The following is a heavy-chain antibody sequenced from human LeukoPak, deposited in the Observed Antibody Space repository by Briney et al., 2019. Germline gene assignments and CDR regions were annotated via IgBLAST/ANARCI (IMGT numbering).Heavy chain of an antibody. Sequence: GGSLRLSCAASGLTFSSYEMNWVRQAPGKGLEWVSYISSSGTTIYYADSVKGRFTISRDNAKNSLYLQMNSLRAEDTAVYYCARGGYCSSSICYSLNAFDIWGQGTMFTVSS. D-gene: IGHD2-2*01. J-gene: IGHJ3*02. CDR2: ISSSGTTI. CDR3: ARGGYCSSSICYSLNAFDI. CDR1: GLTFSSYE. V-gene: IGHV3-48*03.